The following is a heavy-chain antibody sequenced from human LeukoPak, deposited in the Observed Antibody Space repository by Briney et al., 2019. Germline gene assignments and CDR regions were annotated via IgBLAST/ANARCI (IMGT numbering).Heavy chain of an antibody. J-gene: IGHJ3*02. CDR2: IHNSGST. V-gene: IGHV4-61*01. CDR3: AREDGDQDAFDI. CDR1: GGSVSSDSYY. D-gene: IGHD2-21*02. Sequence: SETLSLTCKVSGGSVSSDSYYWSWIRQPPGQGLEWIGYIHNSGSTKYNASLKSRLTISVDTSKNQFSLEVTSVTAADTAVYYCAREDGDQDAFDIWGQGTMVTVSS.